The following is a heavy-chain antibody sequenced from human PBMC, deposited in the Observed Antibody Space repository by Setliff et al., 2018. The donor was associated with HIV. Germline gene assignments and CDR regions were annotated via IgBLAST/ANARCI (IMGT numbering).Heavy chain of an antibody. J-gene: IGHJ3*02. V-gene: IGHV1-8*01. CDR1: GYTFTRYD. CDR3: ARDGERYNFDI. Sequence: ASVKVSCKASGYTFTRYDINWVRQATGQGPEWMGWMNPNSANTVYAQKFQGRVTMTTDTSTSTVYMHLSSLRSDDTAVYYCARDGERYNFDIWGQGTMVTVSS. CDR2: MNPNSANT. D-gene: IGHD1-1*01.